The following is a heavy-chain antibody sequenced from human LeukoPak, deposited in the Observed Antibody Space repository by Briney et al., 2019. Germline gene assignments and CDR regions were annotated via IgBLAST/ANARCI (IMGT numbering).Heavy chain of an antibody. CDR2: INHSGST. V-gene: IGHV4-34*01. Sequence: SETLSLTCAVYGGSFSGYYWSWIRQPPGKGLEWIGEINHSGSTIYNPSLKSRVTISVDTSKNQFSLKLSSVTAADTAVYYCARGGYCSGGSCYSGRKDYWGQGTLVTVSS. CDR1: GGSFSGYY. D-gene: IGHD2-15*01. J-gene: IGHJ4*02. CDR3: ARGGYCSGGSCYSGRKDY.